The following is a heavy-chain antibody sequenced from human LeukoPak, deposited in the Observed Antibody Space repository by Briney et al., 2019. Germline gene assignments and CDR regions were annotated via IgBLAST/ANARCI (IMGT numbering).Heavy chain of an antibody. D-gene: IGHD3-22*01. CDR2: IKSKTNGATT. V-gene: IGHV3-15*01. CDR3: MYSYDSSVSPADHYFDY. J-gene: IGHJ4*02. Sequence: KPGGSLRLSCAASGFTFSNAWMSWVRQAPGKGLEWVGRIKSKTNGATTDYAAPVKGRFAISRDDSKNTLFLQMNSLKSEDTALYYCMYSYDSSVSPADHYFDYWGQGTLVTVSS. CDR1: GFTFSNAW.